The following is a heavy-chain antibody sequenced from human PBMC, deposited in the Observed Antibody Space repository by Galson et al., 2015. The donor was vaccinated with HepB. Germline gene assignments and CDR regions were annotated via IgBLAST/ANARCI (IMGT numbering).Heavy chain of an antibody. V-gene: IGHV3-15*01. CDR1: GFPFSHAW. J-gene: IGHJ6*03. CDR3: TTVRYCSDFRCPNRRYYMDV. CDR2: VKDKSDGGTT. Sequence: SLRLSCAASGFPFSHAWMTWVRQAPGKGLEWVGRVKDKSDGGTTDYAAPVKGRFTISREDSENTLYLQMNSLRPEDTAVYYCTTVRYCSDFRCPNRRYYMDVWGKETTVVVSS. D-gene: IGHD2-15*01.